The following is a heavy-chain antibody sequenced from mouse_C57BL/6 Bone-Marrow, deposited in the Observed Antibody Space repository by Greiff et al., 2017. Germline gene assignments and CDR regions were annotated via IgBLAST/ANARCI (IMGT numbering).Heavy chain of an antibody. CDR1: GFNIKDDY. Sequence: VQLQQSGAELVRPGASVKLSCTASGFNIKDDYLHWVKQRPEQGLEWIGWIDPANGDTEYASKFQGKATITADTSSNTAYLQPSSLTSEDTAVYYCTTWGGSSLGYAMDYWGQGTSVTVSS. V-gene: IGHV14-4*01. CDR2: IDPANGDT. D-gene: IGHD1-1*01. CDR3: TTWGGSSLGYAMDY. J-gene: IGHJ4*01.